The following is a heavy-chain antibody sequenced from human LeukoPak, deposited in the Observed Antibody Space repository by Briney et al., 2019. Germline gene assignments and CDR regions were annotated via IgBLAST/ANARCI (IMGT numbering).Heavy chain of an antibody. CDR2: IDWDHDK. J-gene: IGHJ4*02. CDR1: GFSLSTSGMC. CDR3: ARMTYYYGSGSYSRAPYDY. Sequence: SGPALVKPTQTLTLTCTFSGFSLSTSGMCVSWIRQPPGKALEWLARIDWDHDKYYSTSLKTRLTISKDTSKNQVVLTMTNMDPVDTATYYCARMTYYYGSGSYSRAPYDYWGQGTLVTVSS. D-gene: IGHD3-10*01. V-gene: IGHV2-70*11.